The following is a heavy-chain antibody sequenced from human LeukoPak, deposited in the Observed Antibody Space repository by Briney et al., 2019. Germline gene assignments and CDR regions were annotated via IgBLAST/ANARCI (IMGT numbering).Heavy chain of an antibody. V-gene: IGHV3-20*04. CDR1: GFTFSSYG. CDR2: INWNGGST. Sequence: AGSLRLTCAASGFTFSSYGMHWVRQPPGKGLEWVSGINWNGGSTGYADSVKGRFTISRDNAKNSLFLQMNSLRAEDTALYYCARSGLGVYYYDTRGFDYWGRGNLVPVSA. J-gene: IGHJ4*02. D-gene: IGHD3-22*01. CDR3: ARSGLGVYYYDTRGFDY.